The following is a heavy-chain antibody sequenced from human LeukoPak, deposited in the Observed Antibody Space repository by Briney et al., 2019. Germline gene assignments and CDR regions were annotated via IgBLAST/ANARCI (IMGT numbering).Heavy chain of an antibody. CDR1: GFTFSDYY. V-gene: IGHV3-11*04. J-gene: IGHJ6*03. Sequence: SLRLSCAASGFTFSDYYMSWIRQAPGKGLEWLSCISTTSSTRYYADSVKGRFTISRDNAKKSLYLQVNSLRAEDTAVYYCARTGDGYSSFSYYYYMDVWGKGTTVSVSS. D-gene: IGHD5-24*01. CDR3: ARTGDGYSSFSYYYYMDV. CDR2: ISTTSSTR.